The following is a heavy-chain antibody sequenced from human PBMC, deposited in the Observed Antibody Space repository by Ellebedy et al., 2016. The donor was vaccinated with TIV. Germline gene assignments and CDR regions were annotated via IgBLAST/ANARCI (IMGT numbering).Heavy chain of an antibody. CDR2: INHSGST. CDR3: ARGRIIGAPSSG. V-gene: IGHV4-34*01. J-gene: IGHJ3*01. Sequence: MPSETLSLTCTVSGGSISSYYWSWIRQPPGKGLEWIGEINHSGSTNYNPSLKSRVTISVDTSKNQFSLKLSSVTAADTAVYYCARGRIIGAPSSGWGQGTMVTVSS. D-gene: IGHD6-6*01. CDR1: GGSISSYY.